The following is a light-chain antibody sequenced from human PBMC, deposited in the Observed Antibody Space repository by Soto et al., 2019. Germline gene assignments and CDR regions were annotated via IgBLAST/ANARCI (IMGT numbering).Light chain of an antibody. J-gene: IGLJ3*02. Sequence: QSVLTQPPSASGAPGQRVTISCTGSSSNIGAGYDVHWYQQLPGTAPKLLIYGNSKRPSGVPDRFSGSKSGTSASLAITGLQAEDEADYYCQSYDSSQSGWVFGGGTKLTVL. CDR3: QSYDSSQSGWV. CDR1: SSNIGAGYD. V-gene: IGLV1-40*01. CDR2: GNS.